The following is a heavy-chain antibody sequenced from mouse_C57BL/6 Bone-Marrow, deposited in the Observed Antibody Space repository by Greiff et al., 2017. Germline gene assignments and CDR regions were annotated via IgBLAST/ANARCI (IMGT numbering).Heavy chain of an antibody. V-gene: IGHV1-82*01. D-gene: IGHD1-1*01. CDR3: ARSDYYGRSLWYFDV. CDR2: LYPGDGDT. Sequence: VQLQQSGPELVKPGASVKISCKASGYAFSSSWMNWVKQRPGKGLEWIGRLYPGDGDTNYNGKFKGKATLTADKSSSTAYMQLSSLASEDSAVYFCARSDYYGRSLWYFDVWGTGTTVTVSS. CDR1: GYAFSSSW. J-gene: IGHJ1*03.